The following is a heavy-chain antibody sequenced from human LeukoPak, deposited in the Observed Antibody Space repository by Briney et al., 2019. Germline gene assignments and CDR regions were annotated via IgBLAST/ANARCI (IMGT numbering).Heavy chain of an antibody. V-gene: IGHV1-2*02. Sequence: ASVKVSCKASGYTFTGYYMHWVRQAPGQGLEWMGWINPSSGGTNYAQKFQGRVTMTRDTSISTAYMELSRLRSDDTAVYYCARVGYYDSSGYFPYWGQGTLVTVSS. J-gene: IGHJ4*02. CDR1: GYTFTGYY. D-gene: IGHD3-22*01. CDR3: ARVGYYDSSGYFPY. CDR2: INPSSGGT.